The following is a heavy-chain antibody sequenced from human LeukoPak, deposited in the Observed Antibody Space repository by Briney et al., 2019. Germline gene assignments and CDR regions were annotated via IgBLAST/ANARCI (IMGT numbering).Heavy chain of an antibody. D-gene: IGHD2-2*01. CDR3: ARGDTGPGAKYYFDY. Sequence: GRSLRLSCTASGFSVGDYGMTWLRQPPGKGLEWVGFVRSTAFAGTTEYAASVRGRFTVSRGDSKNIAYLQMDGLKTEDTAMYYCARGDTGPGAKYYFDYWGQGTLVTVSS. V-gene: IGHV3-49*03. J-gene: IGHJ4*02. CDR2: VRSTAFAGTT. CDR1: GFSVGDYG.